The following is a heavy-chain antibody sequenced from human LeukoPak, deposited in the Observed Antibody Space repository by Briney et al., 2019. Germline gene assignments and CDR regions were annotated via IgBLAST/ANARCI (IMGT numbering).Heavy chain of an antibody. CDR1: GGSISSYY. CDR2: IYYSGST. V-gene: IGHV4-59*08. D-gene: IGHD6-19*01. Sequence: SETLSLTCTVSGGSISSYYWSWIRQPPGKGLEWIGYIYYSGSTNYNPSLKSRVTISVDTSKNQFSLKLSSVTAADTAVYYCASSYSSGWPGTFDYWGQGTLVTVSP. J-gene: IGHJ4*02. CDR3: ASSYSSGWPGTFDY.